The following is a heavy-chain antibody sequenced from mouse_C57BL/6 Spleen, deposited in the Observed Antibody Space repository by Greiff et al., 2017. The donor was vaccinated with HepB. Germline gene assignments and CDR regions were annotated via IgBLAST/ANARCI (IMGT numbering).Heavy chain of an antibody. Sequence: QVQLQQSGAELVRPGASVKLSCKASGYTFTDYYINWVKQRPGQGLEWIARIYPGSGNTYYNEKFKGTATLTAEKSSSTAYMHLSSQTSEDSAFYLCARNYSSSYGYFDDWGKGTTVTVSS. V-gene: IGHV1-76*01. D-gene: IGHD1-1*01. CDR2: IYPGSGNT. CDR1: GYTFTDYY. J-gene: IGHJ1*03. CDR3: ARNYSSSYGYFDD.